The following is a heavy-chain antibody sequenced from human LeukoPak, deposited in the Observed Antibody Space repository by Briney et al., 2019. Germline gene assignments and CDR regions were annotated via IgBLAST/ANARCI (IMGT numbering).Heavy chain of an antibody. CDR1: GGSISSSSYY. V-gene: IGHV4-39*01. Sequence: SETLSLTCTVSGGSISSSSYYWDWIRQPPGKGLEWIGSIYYSGSTYYNPSLKSRVTISVDTSKNQFSLKLSSVTAADTAVYYCARRNYDFWSGYSYYFDYWGQGTLVTVPS. J-gene: IGHJ4*02. D-gene: IGHD3-3*01. CDR2: IYYSGST. CDR3: ARRNYDFWSGYSYYFDY.